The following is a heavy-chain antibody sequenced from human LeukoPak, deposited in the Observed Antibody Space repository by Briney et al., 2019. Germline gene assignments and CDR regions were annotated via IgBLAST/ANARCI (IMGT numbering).Heavy chain of an antibody. CDR3: ARPRNDILSGFHYYYGLDV. CDR2: INSDGRST. Sequence: GGSLRLSCAAPGFMFTNYAMHWVRHAPGQGLVWVSRINSDGRSTSYADSVKGRFTISRDNAKNTLYLQMNSLRAEDTAVYYCARPRNDILSGFHYYYGLDVWGQGTTVTVSS. J-gene: IGHJ6*02. CDR1: GFMFTNYA. D-gene: IGHD3-9*01. V-gene: IGHV3-74*01.